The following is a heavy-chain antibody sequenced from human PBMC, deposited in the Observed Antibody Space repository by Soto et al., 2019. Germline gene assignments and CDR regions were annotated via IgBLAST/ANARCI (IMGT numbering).Heavy chain of an antibody. V-gene: IGHV3-9*01. J-gene: IGHJ4*02. D-gene: IGHD6-19*01. CDR3: AKDISPGYSSGWWGY. CDR1: GFTFDDYA. Sequence: LRLSCAASGFTFDDYAMHWVRQAPGKGLEWVSGISWNSGSIGYADSVKGRFTISRDNAKNSLYLQMNSLRAEDTALYYCAKDISPGYSSGWWGYWGQGTLVTVYS. CDR2: ISWNSGSI.